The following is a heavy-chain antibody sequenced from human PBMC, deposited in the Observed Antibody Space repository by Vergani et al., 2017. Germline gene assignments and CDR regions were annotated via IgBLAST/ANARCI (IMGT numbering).Heavy chain of an antibody. D-gene: IGHD4-23*01. J-gene: IGHJ6*03. V-gene: IGHV1-18*01. Sequence: QVQLVQSGAEVKKPGASVKVSCKASGYTFTSYSISWVRQAPGQGLEWMGWISAYNGNTNYAQKLQGRVTMTTDTSTSTAYMELRSLRSDDTAMYYCARDLVSRWSYYYMDVWGKGTTVTVSS. CDR1: GYTFTSYS. CDR3: ARDLVSRWSYYYMDV. CDR2: ISAYNGNT.